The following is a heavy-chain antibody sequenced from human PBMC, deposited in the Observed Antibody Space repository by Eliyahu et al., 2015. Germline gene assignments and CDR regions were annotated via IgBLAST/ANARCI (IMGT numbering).Heavy chain of an antibody. Sequence: QVQLQESGPGLVKPSETLSXXCXVXCXSINXYXWSWIRQSPGKGLEWIGYIYYIGSTKYNPSLESRVTISVDASKNEFSLRLTSVTAADTAVYFCARFSNYIPYYFDFWGQGTLITVSS. J-gene: IGHJ4*02. CDR3: ARFSNYIPYYFDF. D-gene: IGHD4-11*01. V-gene: IGHV4-59*01. CDR2: IYYIGST. CDR1: CXSINXYX.